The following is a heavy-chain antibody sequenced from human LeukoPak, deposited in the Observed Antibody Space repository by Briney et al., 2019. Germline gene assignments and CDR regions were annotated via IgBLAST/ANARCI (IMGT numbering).Heavy chain of an antibody. J-gene: IGHJ4*02. D-gene: IGHD2-2*01. Sequence: GGSLRLSCAASGFTFSSYWMHWVRQAPGKGLVWVSRINSDGSSTSYADSVKGRFTISRDNAKNTLYLQMSSLRVEDTAVYYCTRVTCSSTTSCATVDYWGQGTLVTVSS. CDR1: GFTFSSYW. CDR2: INSDGSST. V-gene: IGHV3-74*01. CDR3: TRVTCSSTTSCATVDY.